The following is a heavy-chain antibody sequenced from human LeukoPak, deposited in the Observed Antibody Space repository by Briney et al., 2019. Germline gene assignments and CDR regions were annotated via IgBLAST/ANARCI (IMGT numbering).Heavy chain of an antibody. D-gene: IGHD3-22*01. CDR2: ISGRGAST. V-gene: IGHV3-23*01. J-gene: IGHJ4*02. CDR3: AKHIPYYDSPLGLFDY. Sequence: PGGSLRLSCAASGFTFSSYAMSWVRQAPGKGLEWVSAISGRGASTYYADSVKGRFTISRDNSKNTLYLQMNSLRAEDTAVYYCAKHIPYYDSPLGLFDYWGQGTLVTVSS. CDR1: GFTFSSYA.